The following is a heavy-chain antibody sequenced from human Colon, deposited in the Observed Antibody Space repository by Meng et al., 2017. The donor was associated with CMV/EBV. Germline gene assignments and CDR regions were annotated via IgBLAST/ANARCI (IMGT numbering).Heavy chain of an antibody. CDR3: IKGGTGADIILNH. Sequence: GGSLRLSCAASGFTFSSYAMSWVRQAPGKGLEWVSVIYSGGSSTYYADSVKGRFTISADKSENTLHLQMNSLRAEDSALYYCIKGGTGADIILNHWGQGTLVTVSS. D-gene: IGHD3-9*01. CDR1: GFTFSSYA. V-gene: IGHV3-23*03. CDR2: IYSGGSST. J-gene: IGHJ4*02.